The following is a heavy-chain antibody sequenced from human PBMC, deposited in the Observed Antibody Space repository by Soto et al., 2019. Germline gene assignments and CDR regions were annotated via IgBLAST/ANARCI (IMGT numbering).Heavy chain of an antibody. J-gene: IGHJ4*02. CDR1: GFTFASYA. D-gene: IGHD6-13*01. Sequence: EVQLLESGGGLVQPGGSLRLSCAASGFTFASYAMSWVRQAPGKGLAWGSSISASGSSTTYADSVKGRFTISRDSSRNTLNLQMSSLRAEDTSLYFCSKDAGMAAVCQRWVRWDHWGQGVLVTVSS. CDR2: ISASGSST. CDR3: SKDAGMAAVCQRWVRWDH. V-gene: IGHV3-23*01.